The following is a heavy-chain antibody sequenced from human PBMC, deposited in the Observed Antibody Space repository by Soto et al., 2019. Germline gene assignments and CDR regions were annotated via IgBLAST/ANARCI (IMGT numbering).Heavy chain of an antibody. CDR2: IYHSGRT. CDR1: GESISSSSCY. J-gene: IGHJ4*02. V-gene: IGHV4-39*01. Sequence: PSETLSLTCIVSGESISSSSCYWGWIRQPPGKGWEWIGSIYHSGRTYYNPALKSQGSISIDTSKNQFSLKLSSLTAADTALHYCARQRTTVLTQADFDSWGQGALVT. D-gene: IGHD2-21*02. CDR3: ARQRTTVLTQADFDS.